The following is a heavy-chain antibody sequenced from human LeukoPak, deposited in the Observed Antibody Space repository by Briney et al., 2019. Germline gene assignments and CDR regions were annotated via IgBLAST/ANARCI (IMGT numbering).Heavy chain of an antibody. CDR3: ARGPGTWYYY. CDR1: GGSISSSSYY. V-gene: IGHV4-39*01. CDR2: IYYSGST. D-gene: IGHD6-13*01. J-gene: IGHJ4*02. Sequence: PSETLSLTCTVSGGSISSSSYYWGWIRQPPGKGLEWIGTIYYSGSTYYNPSLKSRVTISVDTSKNQFSLKLSSVTAADTALYYCARGPGTWYYYWGQGTLVTVSS.